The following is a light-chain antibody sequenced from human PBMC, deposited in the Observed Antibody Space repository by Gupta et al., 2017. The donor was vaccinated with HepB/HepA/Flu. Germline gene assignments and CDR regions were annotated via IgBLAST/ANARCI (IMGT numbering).Light chain of an antibody. CDR3: ATWDDSLNGRV. CDR1: SSNIGDNM. J-gene: IGLJ2*01. Sequence: VTISCSGSSSNIGDNMVTWYQQLPGTAPKLLIYSNRQRPSGVPDRFSGSKSGTSASLAISGLQPEDEADYYCATWDDSLNGRVFGGGTKLTVL. V-gene: IGLV1-44*01. CDR2: SNR.